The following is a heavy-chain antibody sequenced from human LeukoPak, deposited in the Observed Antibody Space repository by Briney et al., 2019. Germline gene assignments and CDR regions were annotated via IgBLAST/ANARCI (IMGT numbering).Heavy chain of an antibody. CDR2: IWYDGSNK. CDR1: GFTFSSYG. CDR3: ARVYCSGGSCYHKYYYYGMDV. V-gene: IGHV3-33*01. D-gene: IGHD2-15*01. Sequence: GGSLRLSCAASGFTFSSYGMHWVRQAPGKGLEWVAVIWYDGSNKYYADSVKGRFTISRDNAKNSLYLQMNSLRAEDTAVYYCARVYCSGGSCYHKYYYYGMDVWGQGTTVTVSS. J-gene: IGHJ6*02.